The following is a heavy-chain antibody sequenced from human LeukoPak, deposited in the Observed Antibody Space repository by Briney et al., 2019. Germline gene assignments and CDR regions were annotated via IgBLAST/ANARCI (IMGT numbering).Heavy chain of an antibody. CDR2: IASKTDSEAT. J-gene: IGHJ4*02. V-gene: IGHV3-15*07. Sequence: GGSLRLSCSASGLTVTNAWMNWVRQAPGEGLDWVGRIASKTDSEATDYAAPVKGRFTNSRDDSKNKLNLQMNSLKTEDTAVYYCTTGIRGDWGLGTLVTVSS. CDR3: TTGIRGD. D-gene: IGHD3-10*01. CDR1: GLTVTNAW.